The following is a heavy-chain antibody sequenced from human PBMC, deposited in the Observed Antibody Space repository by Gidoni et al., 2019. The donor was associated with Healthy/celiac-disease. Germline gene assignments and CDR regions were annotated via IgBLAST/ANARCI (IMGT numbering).Heavy chain of an antibody. Sequence: EVQLLESGGGLVQPGVSLRLSCAASGFTFSSYAMSWVRHAPGKGLEWVSAISGSGGSKYYADYVKGRFTISRENSKNTLYLQMNSLRAEDTAVYYCARRGPVDPWGQGTLVTVSS. CDR3: ARRGPVDP. J-gene: IGHJ5*02. CDR1: GFTFSSYA. CDR2: ISGSGGSK. V-gene: IGHV3-23*01. D-gene: IGHD3-10*01.